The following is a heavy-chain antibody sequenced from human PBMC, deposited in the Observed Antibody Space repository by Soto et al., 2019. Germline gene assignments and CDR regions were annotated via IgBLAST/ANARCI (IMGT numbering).Heavy chain of an antibody. V-gene: IGHV3-21*01. CDR2: ISSSSSYI. Sequence: PGGSLGLSCTASGFSFSSYAMHWVRQAPGKGLEWVSSISSSSSYIYYADSVKGRFTISRDNAKNSLYLQMNSLRAEDTAVYYCARDVHYDILTGYYVKSWFDPWGQETLVTVSS. CDR3: ARDVHYDILTGYYVKSWFDP. CDR1: GFSFSSYA. D-gene: IGHD3-9*01. J-gene: IGHJ5*02.